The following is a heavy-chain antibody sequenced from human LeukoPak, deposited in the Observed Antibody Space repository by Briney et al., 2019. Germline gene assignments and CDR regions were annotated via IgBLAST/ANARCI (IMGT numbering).Heavy chain of an antibody. D-gene: IGHD4-23*01. J-gene: IGHJ4*02. CDR3: ARSLTVAKGYYFDY. CDR2: INHSGST. V-gene: IGHV4-34*01. Sequence: SETLSLTCAVYGGSFSGYYWSWIRQPPGKGLEWIGEINHSGSTNYNPSLKSRFTISVDTSKNQFSLKLSSVTAADTAVYYCARSLTVAKGYYFDYWGQGTLVTVSS. CDR1: GGSFSGYY.